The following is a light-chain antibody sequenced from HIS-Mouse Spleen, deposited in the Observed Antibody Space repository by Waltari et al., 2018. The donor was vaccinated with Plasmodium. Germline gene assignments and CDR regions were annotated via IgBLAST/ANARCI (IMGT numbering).Light chain of an antibody. Sequence: SYELTQPPSVSVSPGQTARIPCSGDALPKQYAYWYQPKPGQAPVLVIYKDSERPSGIPERFSGSSSGTTVTLTISGFQAEDEADYYCQSADSSGTPNWVFGGGTKLTVL. CDR3: QSADSSGTPNWV. J-gene: IGLJ3*02. CDR2: KDS. CDR1: ALPKQY. V-gene: IGLV3-25*03.